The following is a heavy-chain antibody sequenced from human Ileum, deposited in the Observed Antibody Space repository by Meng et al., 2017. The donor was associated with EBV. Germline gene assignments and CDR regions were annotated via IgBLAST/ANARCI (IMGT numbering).Heavy chain of an antibody. CDR3: VRDVNWQLYDY. J-gene: IGHJ4*02. D-gene: IGHD2-8*01. V-gene: IGHV3-74*03. CDR1: GFDFSSYV. Sequence: EGQRVESGGGLVQPGGSLRLSCAASGFDFSSYVMHWVRQGPGKGPVWVSRISNDGSFPTYADSVKGRFTISRDNAHNTLYLQMNSLRAEDTAVYYCVRDVNWQLYDYWGQGALVTVSS. CDR2: ISNDGSFP.